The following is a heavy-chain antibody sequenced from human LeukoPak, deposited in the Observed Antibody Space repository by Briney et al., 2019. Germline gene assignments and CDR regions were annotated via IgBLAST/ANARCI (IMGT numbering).Heavy chain of an antibody. CDR2: IKQDGSEK. V-gene: IGHV3-7*01. Sequence: GGSLRLFCAASGFTFSSYWMSWVRHVPGKGREWLANIKQDGSEKHYVDSVKGRFTIPRDNQKNSLYLQMSSLRDEDTAVYYCAREVAARRLGSWFDPWGQGTLVTVSS. CDR3: AREVAARRLGSWFDP. CDR1: GFTFSSYW. J-gene: IGHJ5*02. D-gene: IGHD6-6*01.